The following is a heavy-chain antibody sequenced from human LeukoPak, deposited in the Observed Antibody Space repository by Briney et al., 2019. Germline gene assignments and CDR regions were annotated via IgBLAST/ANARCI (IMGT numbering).Heavy chain of an antibody. CDR3: ARLNQGFDY. CDR2: IGSSSSYI. V-gene: IGHV3-21*01. Sequence: PGGSLRLSCAASGFTFSSYSMNWVRQAPGKGLEWVSSIGSSSSYIYYADSVKGRFTISRDNAKNSLCLQMNSLRAEDTAVYYCARLNQGFDYWGQGTLVTVSS. J-gene: IGHJ4*02. CDR1: GFTFSSYS.